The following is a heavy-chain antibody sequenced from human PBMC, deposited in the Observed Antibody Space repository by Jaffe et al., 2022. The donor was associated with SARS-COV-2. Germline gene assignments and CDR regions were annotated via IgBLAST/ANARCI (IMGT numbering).Heavy chain of an antibody. CDR2: ISGSGGST. CDR1: GFTFSSYA. D-gene: IGHD3-3*01. J-gene: IGHJ5*02. CDR3: AKVRGYDFWSESGFDP. Sequence: EVQLLESGGGLVQPGGSLRLSCAASGFTFSSYAMSWVRQAPGKGLEWVSAISGSGGSTYYADSVKGRFTISRDNSKNTLYLQMNSLRAEDTAVYYCAKVRGYDFWSESGFDPWGQGTLVTVSS. V-gene: IGHV3-23*01.